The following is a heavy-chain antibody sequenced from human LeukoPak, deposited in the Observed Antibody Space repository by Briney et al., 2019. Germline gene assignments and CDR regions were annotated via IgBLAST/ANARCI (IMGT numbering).Heavy chain of an antibody. CDR1: GLTFSSYG. J-gene: IGHJ5*02. Sequence: GGSLRLSCAASGLTFSSYGMHWVRQAPGKGLEWVAVIWYDGSNKYYADTVKGRFTISRDNSKNTLYLQMNSLRAEDTAVYYCAKEAGYCSSTSCYWDAWGQGTLVTVSS. D-gene: IGHD2-2*01. CDR3: AKEAGYCSSTSCYWDA. V-gene: IGHV3-33*06. CDR2: IWYDGSNK.